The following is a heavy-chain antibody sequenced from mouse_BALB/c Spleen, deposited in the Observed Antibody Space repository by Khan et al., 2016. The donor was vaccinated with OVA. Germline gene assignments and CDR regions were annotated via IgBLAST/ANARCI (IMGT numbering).Heavy chain of an antibody. V-gene: IGHV2-6-1*01. D-gene: IGHD1-1*02. J-gene: IGHJ4*01. CDR2: IWSDGST. CDR3: VRQPDYYYNIMDY. Sequence: QVQLKESGPGLVAPSQSLSITCTISGFSLTNYGVQWVRQPPGKGLECLVVIWSDGSTTYNSALKSKLTISKDNLKSQVFLNMNSLQNDDTAMYFGVRQPDYYYNIMDYWGQGTSVTVSS. CDR1: GFSLTNYG.